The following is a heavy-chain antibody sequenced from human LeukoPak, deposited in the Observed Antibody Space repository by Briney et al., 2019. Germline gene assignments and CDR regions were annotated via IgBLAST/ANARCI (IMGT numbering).Heavy chain of an antibody. V-gene: IGHV4-59*01. J-gene: IGHJ4*02. D-gene: IGHD4-17*01. CDR1: GGSISSYY. CDR2: IYYSGST. CDR3: ARVGDYGDYVGTLLDY. Sequence: SETLSLTCTVSGGSISSYYWSWIRQPPGKGLEWIGYIYYSGSTNYNPSLKSRVTISVDTSKNQFSLKLSSVTAADTAVYYCARVGDYGDYVGTLLDYWGQGTLVTVSS.